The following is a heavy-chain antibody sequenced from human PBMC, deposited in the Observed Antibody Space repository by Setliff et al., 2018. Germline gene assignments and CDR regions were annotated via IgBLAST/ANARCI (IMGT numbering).Heavy chain of an antibody. CDR3: ARDGVFYAMDV. CDR2: ISTSSSYI. J-gene: IGHJ6*02. Sequence: GGSLRLSCAASGFTFSSYSMNWVRQAPGKGLEWVSSISTSSSYIYYADSVKGRFTISRDNAENSLYLQMNSLRAEDTALYYCARDGVFYAMDVWGQGTTVTVSS. D-gene: IGHD2-2*01. V-gene: IGHV3-21*06. CDR1: GFTFSSYS.